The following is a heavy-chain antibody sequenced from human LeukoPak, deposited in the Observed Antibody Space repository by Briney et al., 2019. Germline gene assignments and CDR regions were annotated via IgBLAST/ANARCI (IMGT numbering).Heavy chain of an antibody. CDR3: ARTGWNYWLDYHMDV. J-gene: IGHJ6*03. V-gene: IGHV1-2*02. CDR1: GYPFTGYY. CDR2: INPNSGGT. D-gene: IGHD1-7*01. Sequence: GASVKVSCKASGYPFTGYYIHWVRQAPGQGLEWMGWINPNSGGTNYAQKFQGRVTMTRDTSISTAYMELSRLRSDDTAVYYCARTGWNYWLDYHMDVWGKGTTVTVSS.